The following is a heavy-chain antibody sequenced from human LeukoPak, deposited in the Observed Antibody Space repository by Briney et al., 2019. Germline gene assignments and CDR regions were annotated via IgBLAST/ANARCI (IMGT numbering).Heavy chain of an antibody. CDR3: ARGTLKAAATDFDY. CDR2: IWYDGSNK. CDR1: GFTFNSYD. Sequence: PGRSLRLSCAASGFTFNSYDMHWIRQAPGKGLEWVALIWYDGSNKYYPDSVKGRFTISRDNSKNTLYLQMNSLRAEDTALYYCARGTLKAAATDFDYWGQGTLVTVSS. J-gene: IGHJ4*02. V-gene: IGHV3-33*01. D-gene: IGHD6-13*01.